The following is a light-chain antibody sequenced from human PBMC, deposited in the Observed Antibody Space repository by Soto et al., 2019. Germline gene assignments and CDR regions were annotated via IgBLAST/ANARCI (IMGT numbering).Light chain of an antibody. Sequence: IQLTQSPSSLSASVGDRVTITCRASQGISSNLAWYQQKPGKAPNLLIYAASTLQSGVPSWFSGSGSGTDFTLTISSLQPEDFATYFCQQLNGYFFTFGGGTKVEIK. CDR2: AAS. CDR3: QQLNGYFFT. CDR1: QGISSN. J-gene: IGKJ4*01. V-gene: IGKV1-9*01.